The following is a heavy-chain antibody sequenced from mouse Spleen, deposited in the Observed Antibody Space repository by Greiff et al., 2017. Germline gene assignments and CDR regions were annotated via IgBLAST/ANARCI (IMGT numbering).Heavy chain of an antibody. V-gene: IGHV5-9-1*01. Sequence: EVKLVESGGGLVKPGGSLKLSCAASGFTFSSYAMSWVRQTPEKRLEWVATISSGGSYTYYPDSVKGRFTISRDNAKNTLYLQMSSLRSEDTAMYYCARDYYGSSQYFDVWGAGTTVTVSS. CDR3: ARDYYGSSQYFDV. CDR1: GFTFSSYA. CDR2: ISSGGSYT. J-gene: IGHJ1*01. D-gene: IGHD1-1*01.